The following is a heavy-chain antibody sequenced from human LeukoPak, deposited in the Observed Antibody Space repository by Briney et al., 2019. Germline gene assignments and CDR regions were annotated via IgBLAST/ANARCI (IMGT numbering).Heavy chain of an antibody. Sequence: GGSLRLSCAASGFTFSSYEMNWVRQAPGKGLEWVSYISSSGSTICYADSVKGRFTISRDNAKNSLYLQMNSLRAEDTAVYYRAREWEQWFGIDYWGQGTLATVSS. CDR1: GFTFSSYE. CDR2: ISSSGSTI. CDR3: AREWEQWFGIDY. J-gene: IGHJ4*02. D-gene: IGHD3-10*01. V-gene: IGHV3-48*03.